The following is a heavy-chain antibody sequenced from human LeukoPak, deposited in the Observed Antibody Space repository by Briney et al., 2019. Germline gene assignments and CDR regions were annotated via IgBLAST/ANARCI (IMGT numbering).Heavy chain of an antibody. CDR1: GFTFDDYA. CDR2: ISWNSDTI. Sequence: GGSLRLSCAVSGFTFDDYAMHWVRQVPGKGLEWVSGISWNSDTIGLADSVKGRFTTSRDNAKNSLYLQMNRLRAEDTALYYCATNGGGDSGYGNFDYWGQGTLVTVSS. D-gene: IGHD5-12*01. V-gene: IGHV3-9*01. J-gene: IGHJ4*02. CDR3: ATNGGGDSGYGNFDY.